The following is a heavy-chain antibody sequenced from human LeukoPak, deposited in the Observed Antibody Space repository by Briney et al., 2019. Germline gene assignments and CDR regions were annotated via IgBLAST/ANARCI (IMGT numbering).Heavy chain of an antibody. D-gene: IGHD3-9*01. CDR2: ISGSGGST. CDR3: ARDRGYDILTGYYPGPFDY. V-gene: IGHV3-23*01. CDR1: GFTFSSYA. J-gene: IGHJ4*02. Sequence: GGSLRLSCAASGFTFSSYAMSWVRQAPGKGLEWVSAISGSGGSTYYADSVKGRFTISRDNSKNTLYLQMNSLRAEDTAVYYCARDRGYDILTGYYPGPFDYWGQGTLVTVSS.